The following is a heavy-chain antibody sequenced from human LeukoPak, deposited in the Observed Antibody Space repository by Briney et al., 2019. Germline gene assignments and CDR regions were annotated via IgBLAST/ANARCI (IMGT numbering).Heavy chain of an antibody. CDR1: GGSISSSSYY. J-gene: IGHJ4*02. D-gene: IGHD6-6*01. CDR2: IYYSGST. Sequence: SETLSLTCTVSGGSISSSSYYWGWIRQPPGKGLEWIGSIYYSGSTYYNPSLKSRVTISVDTSKNQFSLKLSSVTAADTAVYYCASHSSFPLYYFDYWGQGTLVTVSS. V-gene: IGHV4-39*01. CDR3: ASHSSFPLYYFDY.